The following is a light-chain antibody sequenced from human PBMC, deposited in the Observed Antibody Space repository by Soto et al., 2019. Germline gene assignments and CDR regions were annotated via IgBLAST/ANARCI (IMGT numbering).Light chain of an antibody. CDR1: QSVSSSY. CDR2: GAS. J-gene: IGKJ2*01. Sequence: EIVLTQSPGTLSLSPGERATLSCRASQSVSSSYLAWYQQKPGQAPRLLIYGASSRATGIPDRFSGSGSGTDFTLTISRLEPEDFAVYYCQQYGNSTRYTFGQGTTLEIK. CDR3: QQYGNSTRYT. V-gene: IGKV3-20*01.